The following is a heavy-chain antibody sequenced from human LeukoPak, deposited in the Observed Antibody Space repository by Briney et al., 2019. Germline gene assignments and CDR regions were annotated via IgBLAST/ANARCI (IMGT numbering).Heavy chain of an antibody. CDR1: GFTFSTYW. V-gene: IGHV3-7*01. Sequence: GGSLRLSCAASGFTFSTYWMTWVRQAPGKGLEWVANMRGDGSEIHYVDSVKGRFTISRDNAKNSLYLQMNSLRAEDTAVYYCAKALGGHFDYWGQGTLVTVSS. CDR3: AKALGGHFDY. J-gene: IGHJ4*02. D-gene: IGHD1-26*01. CDR2: MRGDGSEI.